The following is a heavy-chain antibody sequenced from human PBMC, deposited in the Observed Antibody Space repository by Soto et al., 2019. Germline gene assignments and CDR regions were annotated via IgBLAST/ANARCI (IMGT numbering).Heavy chain of an antibody. D-gene: IGHD3-3*01. J-gene: IGHJ4*02. Sequence: SETLSLTCTVSGGSISSGGYYWSWIRQHPGKGLEWIGYIYYRANPNYNPSLKSRVTISVDKSKNQFSLKLSSVTAADTAVYYCARAFYDFWSGSSENFDYWGQGTLVTVSS. CDR2: IYYRANP. V-gene: IGHV4-61*08. CDR3: ARAFYDFWSGSSENFDY. CDR1: GGSISSGGYY.